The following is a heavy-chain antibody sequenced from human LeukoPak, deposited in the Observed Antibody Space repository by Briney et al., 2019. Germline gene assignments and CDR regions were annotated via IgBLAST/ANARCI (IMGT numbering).Heavy chain of an antibody. CDR2: ISYDGSNE. D-gene: IGHD2-21*01. CDR3: AKEFNRGLPDY. J-gene: IGHJ4*02. CDR1: GFTFSTYG. Sequence: GGSLRLSCAASGFTFSTYGMHWVRQAPGKGLEWVAVISYDGSNEYYADSVKGRFTISRDNSKNTLYLQMSSLRAEDTAVYYCAKEFNRGLPDYWGQVTLVTVPS. V-gene: IGHV3-30*18.